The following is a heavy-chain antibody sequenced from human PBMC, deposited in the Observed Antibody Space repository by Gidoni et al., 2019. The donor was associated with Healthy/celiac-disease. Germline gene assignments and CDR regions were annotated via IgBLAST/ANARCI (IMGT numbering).Heavy chain of an antibody. J-gene: IGHJ3*02. CDR1: GASISSYY. D-gene: IGHD6-25*01. V-gene: IGHV4-59*08. CDR2: IYYSGST. CDR3: ARHPAREDSPPLGAFDI. Sequence: QVQLQESGPGLVKPSETLSLTCTVSGASISSYYCSWIRQPPGKGLEWIGYIYYSGSTNYNPSLKSRVTISVDTSKNQFSLKLSSVTAADTAVYYCARHPAREDSPPLGAFDIGGQGTMVTVSS.